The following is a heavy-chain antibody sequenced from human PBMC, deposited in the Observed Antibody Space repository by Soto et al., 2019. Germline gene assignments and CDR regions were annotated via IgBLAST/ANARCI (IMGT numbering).Heavy chain of an antibody. V-gene: IGHV3-11*01. D-gene: IGHD1-7*01. CDR2: ISSNDGTT. J-gene: IGHJ4*02. CDR3: AREINYSRYPRVIDY. CDR1: GFTFDNYY. Sequence: QVQLVESGGGLVKPGGSLRLSCAASGFTFDNYYMSWIRQAPGKGLEWVSYISSNDGTTYYADSLKGRFTNSRDNAKNSLYLQMNSLRAEDTAVYYCAREINYSRYPRVIDYWGQGTLVTVSS.